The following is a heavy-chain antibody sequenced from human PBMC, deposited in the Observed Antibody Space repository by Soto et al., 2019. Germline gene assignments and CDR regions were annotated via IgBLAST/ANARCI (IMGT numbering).Heavy chain of an antibody. Sequence: LRLSCAASGFTVSSNYMSWVRQSPGKGLEWVSVIYSGGSTYYADSVKGRFTISRDNSKNTLYLQMNSLRAEDAAVYYCARKTRPPRGPYYDSSGAQAGYFQHWGQGTLVTVSS. CDR1: GFTVSSNY. J-gene: IGHJ1*01. CDR2: IYSGGST. V-gene: IGHV3-66*01. D-gene: IGHD3-22*01. CDR3: ARKTRPPRGPYYDSSGAQAGYFQH.